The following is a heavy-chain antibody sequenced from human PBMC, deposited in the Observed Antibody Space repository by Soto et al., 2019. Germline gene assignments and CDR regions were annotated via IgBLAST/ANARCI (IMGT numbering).Heavy chain of an antibody. J-gene: IGHJ4*02. D-gene: IGHD6-13*01. Sequence: QVQLQESGPGLVKPSGTLSLTCAVSGGSISTSNWWSWVRQPPGKGLERIGEVYRTGSTNYNPSLESRLTLSVDKSKNQFSLKLTSVHAADTAVYYCARARATIAAAAIFDCWGQGTLVTVSS. CDR1: GGSISTSNW. V-gene: IGHV4-4*02. CDR3: ARARATIAAAAIFDC. CDR2: VYRTGST.